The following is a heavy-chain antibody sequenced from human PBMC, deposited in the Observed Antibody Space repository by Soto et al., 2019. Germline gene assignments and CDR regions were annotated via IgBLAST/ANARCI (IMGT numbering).Heavy chain of an antibody. CDR1: GGSISGYY. D-gene: IGHD3-3*01. V-gene: IGHV4-4*08. CDR3: ARSSIKPQVFMYPFDS. Sequence: SVTMSLTYTVSGGSISGYYWSWLRQPPGKGLEWIGYIYNIGSTNYNPSLRSRVTISLDTSKNQFSLRLNSVTAADTAVYYCARSSIKPQVFMYPFDSWSQGPLVTVSS. CDR2: IYNIGST. J-gene: IGHJ4*02.